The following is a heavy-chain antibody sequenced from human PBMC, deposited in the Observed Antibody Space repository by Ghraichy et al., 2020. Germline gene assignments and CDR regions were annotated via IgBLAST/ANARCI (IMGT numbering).Heavy chain of an antibody. CDR1: GFSLSTSGMR. D-gene: IGHD3-10*01. Sequence: SGPTLVKPTQTLTLTCTFSGFSLSTSGMRVSWIRQPPGKALEWLARIDWDDDKFYSTSLKTRLTISKDTSKNQVVLTMTNMDPVDTATYYCARSAPYYYGSGSYFDYWGQGTLVTVSS. V-gene: IGHV2-70*04. CDR2: IDWDDDK. J-gene: IGHJ4*02. CDR3: ARSAPYYYGSGSYFDY.